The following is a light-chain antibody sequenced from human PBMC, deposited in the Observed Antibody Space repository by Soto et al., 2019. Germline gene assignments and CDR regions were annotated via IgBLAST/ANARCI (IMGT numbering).Light chain of an antibody. CDR3: QQYNTWRSIS. V-gene: IGKV1-39*01. J-gene: IGKJ5*01. Sequence: IQMTQTPSSLSASAGDRVTITCRASQSISNHLNWYQQKPGKAPNLLIYVASTLQSGVPSRFTGSGSGTDFTLTISSLQSEDFAVYYCQQYNTWRSISFGQGTRLEIK. CDR2: VAS. CDR1: QSISNH.